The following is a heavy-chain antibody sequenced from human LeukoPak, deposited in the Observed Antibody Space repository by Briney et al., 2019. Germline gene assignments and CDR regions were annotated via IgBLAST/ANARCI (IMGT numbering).Heavy chain of an antibody. CDR3: ARNYGGNSCYY. V-gene: IGHV1-46*01. D-gene: IGHD4-23*01. CDR2: INPSGGST. Sequence: ASVTVSCKASGYTFTSYYMHWVRQAPGQGLEWMGIINPSGGSTSYAQKFQGRVTMTRDMSTSTVYMELSSLRSEDTAVYYCARNYGGNSCYYWGQGTLVTVSS. CDR1: GYTFTSYY. J-gene: IGHJ4*02.